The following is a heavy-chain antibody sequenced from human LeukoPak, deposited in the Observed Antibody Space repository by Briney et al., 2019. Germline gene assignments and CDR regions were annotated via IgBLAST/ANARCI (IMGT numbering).Heavy chain of an antibody. Sequence: GGSLRLSCAASGFTFSNSGMNWVRQAPGKGLEWVSTISGSGAGTYYADSMKGRTTISRDNSKNTLYLQVNSLRDEDTAVYYCAKGVGYYTGYSYHYYMDVWGKGTTVTISS. V-gene: IGHV3-23*01. CDR3: AKGVGYYTGYSYHYYMDV. CDR1: GFTFSNSG. CDR2: ISGSGAGT. D-gene: IGHD3-3*01. J-gene: IGHJ6*03.